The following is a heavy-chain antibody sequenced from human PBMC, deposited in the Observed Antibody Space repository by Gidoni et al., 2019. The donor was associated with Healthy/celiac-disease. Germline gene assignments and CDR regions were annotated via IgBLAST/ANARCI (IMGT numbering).Heavy chain of an antibody. V-gene: IGHV4-4*02. D-gene: IGHD6-13*01. CDR3: ARTRAGTVSLRGLNYFDY. CDR2: IYHSEGS. J-gene: IGHJ4*02. CDR1: GRSISSSNCGSAVREPHGKGRGW. Sequence: QVQLRESGPGLVRPWRTLPRTCPVSGRSISSSNCGSAVREPHGKGRGWWRWVRQPQGKGLEWIGEIYHSEGSNYNPSLKGGVTISVDKSKNQFSLKLSSVTAADTAVYYCARTRAGTVSLRGLNYFDYWGQGTLVTVSS.